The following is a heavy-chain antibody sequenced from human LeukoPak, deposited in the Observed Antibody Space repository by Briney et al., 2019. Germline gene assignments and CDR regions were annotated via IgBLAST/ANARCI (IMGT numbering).Heavy chain of an antibody. J-gene: IGHJ3*02. CDR2: IHYSGST. D-gene: IGHD3-10*01. V-gene: IGHV4-59*01. CDR3: ASQLWFGELPDAFDI. Sequence: KPPETLSLTCTVSGASMSSYYWRWIRQPPGKGLEWIGYIHYSGSTNHNPSLKSRVTISVDTSKNQFSLKLGSVTAADTAVYYCASQLWFGELPDAFDIWGRGTMVTVSS. CDR1: GASMSSYY.